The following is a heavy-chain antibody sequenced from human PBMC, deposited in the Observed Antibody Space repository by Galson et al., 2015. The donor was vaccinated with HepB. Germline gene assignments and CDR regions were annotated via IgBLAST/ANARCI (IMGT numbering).Heavy chain of an antibody. J-gene: IGHJ4*02. Sequence: SLRLSCAASGFTFSSYGMHWVRQAPGKGLEWVAVIWYDGSNKYYADSVKGRFTISRDNSKNTLYLQMNSLRAEDTAVYYCARLPMDEYIYYFDYWGQGTLVTVSS. V-gene: IGHV3-33*01. CDR3: ARLPMDEYIYYFDY. CDR1: GFTFSSYG. CDR2: IWYDGSNK. D-gene: IGHD2/OR15-2a*01.